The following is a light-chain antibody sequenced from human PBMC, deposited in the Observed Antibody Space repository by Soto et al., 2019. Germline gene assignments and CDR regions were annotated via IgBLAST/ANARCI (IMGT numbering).Light chain of an antibody. Sequence: EIVLTQSPGTLSLSPGERATLSCRASQSVSSSYLAWYQEKPGQAPRLLISGASNKATGIPDRFSGYGSGTDFTLAISRLEPEEFAVYYCQQYGRTPHTLGQGTKLEIK. CDR1: QSVSSSY. J-gene: IGKJ2*01. CDR3: QQYGRTPHT. V-gene: IGKV3-20*01. CDR2: GAS.